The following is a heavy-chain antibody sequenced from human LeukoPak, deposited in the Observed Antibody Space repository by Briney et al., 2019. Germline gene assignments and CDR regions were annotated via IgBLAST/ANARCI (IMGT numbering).Heavy chain of an antibody. CDR1: GFTFSNAW. CDR3: TTRGIQLWLYDY. V-gene: IGHV3-15*01. J-gene: IGHJ4*02. CDR2: IKSKTDGGTT. D-gene: IGHD5-18*01. Sequence: GGSLRLSCAASGFTFSNAWMSWVRQAPGKGLEWVGRIKSKTDGGTTDYAAPVKGRLTISRDDSINTLYLQMNSLKTEDTAVYYCTTRGIQLWLYDYWGQGTLVTVSS.